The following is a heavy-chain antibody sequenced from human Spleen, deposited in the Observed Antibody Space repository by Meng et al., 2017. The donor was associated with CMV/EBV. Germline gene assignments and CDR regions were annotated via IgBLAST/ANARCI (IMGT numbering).Heavy chain of an antibody. V-gene: IGHV3-53*01. CDR1: SSDS. CDR3: ARVSPIVVVPAAIRGPSEFDY. D-gene: IGHD2-2*02. Sequence: SSDSMSLVSQAPGKGLGWVSVIDSGGSTYYADSVKGRFTIARDNSKITLYLQMNRLRAEYTAVYYCARVSPIVVVPAAIRGPSEFDYWGQGTLVTVSS. J-gene: IGHJ4*02. CDR2: IDSGGST.